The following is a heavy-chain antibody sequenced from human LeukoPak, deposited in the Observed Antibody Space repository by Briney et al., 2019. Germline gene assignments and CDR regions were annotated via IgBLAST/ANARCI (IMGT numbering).Heavy chain of an antibody. CDR3: ASPRLAYCGGDCYPYAFDI. V-gene: IGHV1-69*13. D-gene: IGHD2-21*02. CDR1: GYTFTSYG. Sequence: SVKVSCKASGYTFTSYGISWVRQAPGQGLEWMGGIIPIFGTANYAQKFQGRVTITADESTSTAYMELSSLRSEDTAVYYCASPRLAYCGGDCYPYAFDIWGQGTMVTVSS. CDR2: IIPIFGTA. J-gene: IGHJ3*02.